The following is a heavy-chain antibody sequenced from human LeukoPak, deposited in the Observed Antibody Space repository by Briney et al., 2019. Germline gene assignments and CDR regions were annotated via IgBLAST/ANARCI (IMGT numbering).Heavy chain of an antibody. CDR3: ARDGGYCSSTSCPRRAFDI. CDR1: GFTFSSYS. J-gene: IGHJ3*02. Sequence: AGGSLRLSCAASGFTFSSYSMNWVRQAPGKGLEWVSYISSSSSTIYYADSVKGRFTISRDNAKNSLYLQMNSLRAEDTAVYYCARDGGYCSSTSCPRRAFDIWGQGTMVTVSS. CDR2: ISSSSSTI. V-gene: IGHV3-48*01. D-gene: IGHD2-2*01.